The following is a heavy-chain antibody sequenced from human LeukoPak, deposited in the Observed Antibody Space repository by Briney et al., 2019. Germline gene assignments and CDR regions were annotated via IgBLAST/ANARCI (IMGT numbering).Heavy chain of an antibody. V-gene: IGHV3-23*01. CDR2: ISNSGGST. J-gene: IGHJ6*02. CDR1: GFSFSNYA. D-gene: IGHD3-10*01. Sequence: PGGSLRLSCAASGFSFSNYAMSWVRQAPGKGLEWVSAISNSGGSTYYADSVKGRFTISRDNSKNTLYLQMNSLRAEDTAVYYCATSEVLWFGELSAYYYYGMDVWGQGTTVTVSS. CDR3: ATSEVLWFGELSAYYYYGMDV.